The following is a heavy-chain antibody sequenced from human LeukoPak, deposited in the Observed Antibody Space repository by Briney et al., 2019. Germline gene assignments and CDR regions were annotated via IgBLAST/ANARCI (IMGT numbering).Heavy chain of an antibody. Sequence: KPSETLSLTCTVSGGSISSGDYYWSWIRQPPGKGLEWIGYIYYSGSTYYNPFLKSRVTISVDTSKNQFSLKLSSVTAADTAVYYCARGDDYYYYMDVWGKGTTVTVSS. CDR1: GGSISSGDYY. V-gene: IGHV4-30-4*08. CDR3: ARGDDYYYYMDV. J-gene: IGHJ6*03. CDR2: IYYSGST.